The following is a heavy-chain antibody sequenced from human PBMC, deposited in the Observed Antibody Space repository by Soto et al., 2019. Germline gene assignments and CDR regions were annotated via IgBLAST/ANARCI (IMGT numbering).Heavy chain of an antibody. CDR2: IIPIFGTA. D-gene: IGHD6-19*01. CDR1: GGTFSSYA. Sequence: ASVKVSCKASGGTFSSYAISWVRQAPGQGLEWMGGIIPIFGTANYAQKFQGRVTITADESTSTAYMELSSLRSEDTAVYYCARRSVAGHDAFDIWGQGTMDTVSS. V-gene: IGHV1-69*13. J-gene: IGHJ3*02. CDR3: ARRSVAGHDAFDI.